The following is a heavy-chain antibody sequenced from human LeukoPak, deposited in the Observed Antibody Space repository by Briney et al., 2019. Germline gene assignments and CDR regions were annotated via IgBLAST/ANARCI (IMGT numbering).Heavy chain of an antibody. J-gene: IGHJ4*01. V-gene: IGHV3-30-3*01. CDR2: ISLDGNNE. CDR1: GFTFGSPW. Sequence: PGGSLRPSCAASGFTFGSPWMHWVRQAPGKGLEWVAVISLDGNNEYYADSVKGRFSLSRDNSMNTLYLQLNSLRTEDTAMYYCARDLSGHWTYDYWGQGTLVTVSS. D-gene: IGHD1-1*01. CDR3: ARDLSGHWTYDY.